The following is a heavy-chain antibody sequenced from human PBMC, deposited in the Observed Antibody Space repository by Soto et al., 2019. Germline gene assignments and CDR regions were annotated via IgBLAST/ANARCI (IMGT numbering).Heavy chain of an antibody. J-gene: IGHJ6*02. V-gene: IGHV1-46*01. CDR1: GYTFTSYY. CDR3: ARAPAKPGYSYGFLYYYGMDV. Sequence: ASVKVSCKASGYTFTSYYMHWVRQAPGQGLEWMGIINPSGGSTSYAQKFQGRVTMTRDTSTSTVYMELSSLRSEDTAVYYCARAPAKPGYSYGFLYYYGMDVWGQGTTVTVSS. CDR2: INPSGGST. D-gene: IGHD5-18*01.